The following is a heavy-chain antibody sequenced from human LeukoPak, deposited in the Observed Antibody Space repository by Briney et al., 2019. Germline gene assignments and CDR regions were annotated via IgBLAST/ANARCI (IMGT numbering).Heavy chain of an antibody. CDR2: ISATSGST. Sequence: GGSLRLSCAASGFTFSSYAMSWVRQAPGKGLEWVSLISATSGSTYYADAAKGRFTISRDNSKNTLYLEMNSLRAEDTAVYYCAELNYDFWSGYYDPNWFDPWGQGTLVTVSS. D-gene: IGHD3-3*01. CDR3: AELNYDFWSGYYDPNWFDP. J-gene: IGHJ5*02. CDR1: GFTFSSYA. V-gene: IGHV3-23*01.